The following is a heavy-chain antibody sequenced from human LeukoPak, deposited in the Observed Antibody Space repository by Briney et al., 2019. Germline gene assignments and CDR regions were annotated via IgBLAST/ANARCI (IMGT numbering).Heavy chain of an antibody. V-gene: IGHV4-39*01. CDR3: ARHFDNGDYKKTFDI. D-gene: IGHD4-17*01. CDR1: GGSISSTTYY. J-gene: IGHJ3*02. CDR2: IHYTGRA. Sequence: PSETLSLTCSVFGGSISSTTYYWVWIRQPPGKGLECIASIHYTGRAYYNPSLKSRVTISADTSKNHFSLKLSSVTAADTAVYYCARHFDNGDYKKTFDIWAKGQWSPSLQ.